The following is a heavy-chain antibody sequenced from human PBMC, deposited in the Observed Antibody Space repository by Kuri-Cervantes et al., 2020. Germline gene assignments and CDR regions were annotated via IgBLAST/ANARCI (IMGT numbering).Heavy chain of an antibody. CDR2: IYYSGST. Sequence: SETLSLTCTVSGGSISSYYWSWIRQPPGKGLEWIGYIYYSGSTNYNPSLKSRVTISVDTSKNQFSLKLSSVTAADTAVYYWARVSFTYDILTGYYPNHFDYWGQGTLVPSPQ. D-gene: IGHD3-9*01. CDR3: ARVSFTYDILTGYYPNHFDY. V-gene: IGHV4-59*01. CDR1: GGSISSYY. J-gene: IGHJ4*02.